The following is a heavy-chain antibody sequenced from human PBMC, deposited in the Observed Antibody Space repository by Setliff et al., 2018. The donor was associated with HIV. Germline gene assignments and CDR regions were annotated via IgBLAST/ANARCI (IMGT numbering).Heavy chain of an antibody. CDR2: INPSGGSA. CDR3: ARDCFDSSAYHYGFGAFDI. CDR1: GYTFTSYY. J-gene: IGHJ3*02. Sequence: ASVKVSCKASGYTFTSYYLHWVRQAPGQGLEWMGMINPSGGSASYAQKFQGRVTMSRDTSPSTVYLELSSLRSEVTAVYYCARDCFDSSAYHYGFGAFDIWGQGTTVTVSS. V-gene: IGHV1-46*01. D-gene: IGHD3-22*01.